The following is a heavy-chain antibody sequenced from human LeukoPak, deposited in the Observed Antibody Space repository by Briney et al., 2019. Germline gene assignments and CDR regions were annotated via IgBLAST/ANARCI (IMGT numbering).Heavy chain of an antibody. J-gene: IGHJ4*02. Sequence: SATLSLTCTVSGGSISSSSYYWGWIRQPPGKGLQWIGSMYNGGSTYYNPSLKSRVTISVDMSKNQFSLKLSSVTAADTAVYYCARHIREYRSGWYGFGYWGQGTLVTVSS. CDR1: GGSISSSSYY. D-gene: IGHD6-19*01. CDR2: MYNGGST. CDR3: ARHIREYRSGWYGFGY. V-gene: IGHV4-39*01.